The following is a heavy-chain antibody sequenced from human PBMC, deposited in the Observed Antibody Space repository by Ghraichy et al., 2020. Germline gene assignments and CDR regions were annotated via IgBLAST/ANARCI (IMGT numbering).Heavy chain of an antibody. J-gene: IGHJ6*02. V-gene: IGHV3-23*01. CDR2: ISGSGGST. CDR3: AGTRKSSYYYYGMDV. Sequence: GGSLRLSCAASGFTFSSYAMSWVRQAPGKGLEWVSAISGSGGSTYYEDSVKGRFTISRDNSKNTLYLQMNSLRAEDTAVYYCAGTRKSSYYYYGMDVWGQGTTVTGSS. CDR1: GFTFSSYA. D-gene: IGHD1-7*01.